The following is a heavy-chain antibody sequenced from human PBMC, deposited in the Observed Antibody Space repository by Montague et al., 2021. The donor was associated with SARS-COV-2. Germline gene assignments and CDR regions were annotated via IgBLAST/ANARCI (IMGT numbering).Heavy chain of an antibody. CDR2: IYYSGST. Sequence: ETLSLTCTVSGGSISSSSSYWGWIRQPPGKGLEWIGSIYYSGSTYYNPSLKSRVTISVDTSKNQFSLKLSSVTAADTAVYYCARTEIQVWSRRWFDPWGQGTLVTVSS. D-gene: IGHD5-18*01. CDR1: GGSISSSSSY. CDR3: ARTEIQVWSRRWFDP. V-gene: IGHV4-39*01. J-gene: IGHJ5*02.